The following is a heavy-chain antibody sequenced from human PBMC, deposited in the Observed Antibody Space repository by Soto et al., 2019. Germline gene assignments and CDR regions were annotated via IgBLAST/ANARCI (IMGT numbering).Heavy chain of an antibody. CDR3: ARGAWQQLAHYGMDV. J-gene: IGHJ6*02. D-gene: IGHD6-13*01. CDR2: ISYDGSNK. CDR1: GFTFSSYA. V-gene: IGHV3-30-3*01. Sequence: PGGSLRLSCAASGFTFSSYAMHWVRQAPGKGLEWVAVISYDGSNKYYADSVKGRFTISRDNSKNTLYLQMNSLRAEDTAVYYCARGAWQQLAHYGMDVWGQGTTVTVSS.